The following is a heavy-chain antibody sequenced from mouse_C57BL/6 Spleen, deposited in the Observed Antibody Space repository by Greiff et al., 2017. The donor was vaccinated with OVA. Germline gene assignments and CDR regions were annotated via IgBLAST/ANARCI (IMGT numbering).Heavy chain of an antibody. CDR1: GYTFPSSW. V-gene: IGHV1-53*01. J-gene: IGHJ1*03. CDR3: ARWGLDEYDWYFDG. Sequence: QVQLQQPGTDLVQPGASVKLSCKASGYTFPSSWMHWVKQRPGQGLEWIGNINPSNGGTNYNEKFKSKATLTVDKSSSTAYMQISSLTSEDSAVYYCARWGLDEYDWYFDGWGTGTKVTVCS. CDR2: INPSNGGT. D-gene: IGHD2-3*01.